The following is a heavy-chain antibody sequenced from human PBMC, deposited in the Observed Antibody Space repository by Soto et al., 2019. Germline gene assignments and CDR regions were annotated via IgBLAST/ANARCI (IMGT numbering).Heavy chain of an antibody. CDR2: ISYDGSNK. CDR1: GFTFSSYA. CDR3: ARDQQGMATISDYYYYGMDV. D-gene: IGHD5-12*01. V-gene: IGHV3-30-3*01. J-gene: IGHJ6*02. Sequence: GGSLRLSCAASGFTFSSYAMHWVRQAPGKGLEWVAVISYDGSNKYYADSVKGRFTISRDNSKNTLYLQMNSLRAEDTAVYYCARDQQGMATISDYYYYGMDVWGQGTTVTVSS.